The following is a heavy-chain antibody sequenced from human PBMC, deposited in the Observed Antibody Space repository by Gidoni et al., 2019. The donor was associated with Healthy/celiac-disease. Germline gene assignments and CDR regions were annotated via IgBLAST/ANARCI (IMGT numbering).Heavy chain of an antibody. CDR3: ARSRDGYKQKRAFDI. D-gene: IGHD5-12*01. V-gene: IGHV1-69*06. J-gene: IGHJ3*02. CDR2: IIPIFGTA. Sequence: QVQLVQSGAAVKKPGSSVKVSCKASGGTFISYAISWVLQAPGQGLEWMGGIIPIFGTANYAQKFQGRVTITADKSTSTAYMELSSLRSEDTAVYYCARSRDGYKQKRAFDIWGQGTMVTVSS. CDR1: GGTFISYA.